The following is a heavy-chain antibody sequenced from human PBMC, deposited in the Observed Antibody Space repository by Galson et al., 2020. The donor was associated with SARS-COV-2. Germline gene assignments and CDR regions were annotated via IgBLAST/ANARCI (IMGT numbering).Heavy chain of an antibody. Sequence: GESLKISCAASGFIFNTYPMHWVRQAPGKGLEYVSAINSDGGSTYYADSVKGRFTIYRDNSKNTLYLQMGSLRPEDMAVYYCARRGGESQHYFYDYWGQGTLVTVSS. V-gene: IGHV3-64*02. CDR2: INSDGGST. D-gene: IGHD4-17*01. CDR1: GFIFNTYP. CDR3: ARRGGESQHYFYDY. J-gene: IGHJ4*02.